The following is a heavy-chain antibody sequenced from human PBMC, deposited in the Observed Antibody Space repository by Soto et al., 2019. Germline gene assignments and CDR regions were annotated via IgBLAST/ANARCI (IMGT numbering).Heavy chain of an antibody. D-gene: IGHD5-18*01. J-gene: IGHJ4*02. CDR1: GYTFTSYA. V-gene: IGHV1-3*01. CDR2: INAGNGDT. Sequence: ASVKFSCKASGYTFTSYAMHWVRQAPGQMLECMVWINAGNGDTKYXXKFQGRVXXTGDTSASTAXMELSXLRSEDTAVYYCARDPGYSYGYNWRQGTLVTVSS. CDR3: ARDPGYSYGYN.